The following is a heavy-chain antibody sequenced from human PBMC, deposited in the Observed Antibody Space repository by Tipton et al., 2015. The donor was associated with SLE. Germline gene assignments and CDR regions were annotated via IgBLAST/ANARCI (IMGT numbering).Heavy chain of an antibody. J-gene: IGHJ4*02. CDR2: IYYSGRT. Sequence: TLSLTCTVSGVSISIHYWSWIRQPPGKGLEWIGYIYYSGRTYYNPSLKSRVTISVDTPQNQFSLKLSSVTAADTALYYYAGDPLLAVAGTGSDYWGQGTLVTGSS. V-gene: IGHV4-59*11. CDR3: AGDPLLAVAGTGSDY. D-gene: IGHD6-19*01. CDR1: GVSISIHY.